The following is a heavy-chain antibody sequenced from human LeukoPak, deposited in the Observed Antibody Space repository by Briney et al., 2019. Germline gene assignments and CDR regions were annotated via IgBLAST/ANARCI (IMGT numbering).Heavy chain of an antibody. V-gene: IGHV3-23*01. CDR1: GFTFSSYG. J-gene: IGHJ4*02. D-gene: IGHD3-22*01. CDR3: AKDPHYDSSGSY. Sequence: GGTLRLSCAASGFTFSSYGMSWVRQAPGKGLEWVSAISGSGGSTYYADSVKGRFTISRDNSKNTLYLQMNSLRAEDTAVYYCAKDPHYDSSGSYWGQGTLGTVSS. CDR2: ISGSGGST.